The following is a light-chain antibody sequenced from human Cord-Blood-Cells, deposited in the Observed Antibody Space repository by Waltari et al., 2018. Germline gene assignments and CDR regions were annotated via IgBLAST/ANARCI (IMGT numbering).Light chain of an antibody. CDR2: KDR. J-gene: IGLJ2*01. V-gene: IGLV3-25*03. Sequence: SYELTQPPSVSVSPGQTARMTCSGDALPKQYAYWYQPKPGQAPVLVIYKDRERPAGIPERFSGSSSGTTITLTISGVQEEDEADYYCQSADSSGTYVVFGGGTKLTVL. CDR1: ALPKQY. CDR3: QSADSSGTYVV.